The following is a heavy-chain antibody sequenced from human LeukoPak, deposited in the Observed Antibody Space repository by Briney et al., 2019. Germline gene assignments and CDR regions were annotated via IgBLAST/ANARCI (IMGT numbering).Heavy chain of an antibody. J-gene: IGHJ4*02. CDR1: GGSISSSSYY. Sequence: SETLSLTCTVSGGSISSSSYYWGWIPQPPGMGLEWIGSIYYSGSTCYNPSLKSRVTISVDTSKNQFSLKLSSVTAADTAVYYCASRYSSGWYIDYWGQGTLVTVSS. V-gene: IGHV4-39*01. CDR3: ASRYSSGWYIDY. CDR2: IYYSGST. D-gene: IGHD6-19*01.